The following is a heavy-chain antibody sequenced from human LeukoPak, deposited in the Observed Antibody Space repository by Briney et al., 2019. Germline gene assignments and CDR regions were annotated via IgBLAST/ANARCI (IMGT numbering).Heavy chain of an antibody. CDR2: IYDTGDT. D-gene: IGHD2-21*02. CDR1: GSAVRTNY. Sequence: PGGSLRLSCAASGSAVRTNYMSWVRQAPGKGLEWVSVIYDTGDTYYADSVKGRFTISRDNSKDLVYLQMTSLGAEDTAVYYCARERNEVTTTEYYFDYWGQGTLVTVSS. V-gene: IGHV3-66*01. J-gene: IGHJ4*02. CDR3: ARERNEVTTTEYYFDY.